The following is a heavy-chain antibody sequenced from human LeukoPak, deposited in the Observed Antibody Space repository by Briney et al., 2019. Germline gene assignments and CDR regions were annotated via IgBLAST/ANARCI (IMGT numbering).Heavy chain of an antibody. V-gene: IGHV4-39*01. CDR3: VTGYYLAPDNWFDP. Sequence: SETLSLTCIVSGGSISRTSYYWGWTRQPPGKGLEWIGSIFYTGSTYYNPSLKSRVTLSVDTSNNQFSLRLTSVTAADTAMYYCVTGYYLAPDNWFDPWGQGTLVTVSS. J-gene: IGHJ5*02. CDR2: IFYTGST. D-gene: IGHD3-9*01. CDR1: GGSISRTSYY.